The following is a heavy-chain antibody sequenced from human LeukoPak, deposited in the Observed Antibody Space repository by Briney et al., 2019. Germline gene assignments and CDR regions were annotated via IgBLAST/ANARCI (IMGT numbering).Heavy chain of an antibody. V-gene: IGHV3-64*01. CDR3: ARGKDSSGYYYFFDY. CDR1: GFTFSSYA. CDR2: ISSNGGST. J-gene: IGHJ4*02. D-gene: IGHD3-22*01. Sequence: GGSLRLSCAASGFTFSSYAMHWVRQAPGKGLEYVSAISSNGGSTYYANSVKGRFTISRDNSKNTLYLQMVNLRPEDMAVYYCARGKDSSGYYYFFDYWGQGTLVTVSS.